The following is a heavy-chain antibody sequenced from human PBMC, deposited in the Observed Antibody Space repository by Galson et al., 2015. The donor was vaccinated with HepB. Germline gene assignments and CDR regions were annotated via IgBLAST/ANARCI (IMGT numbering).Heavy chain of an antibody. J-gene: IGHJ6*02. CDR2: ISAGGGSTK. CDR1: GFTFSDYY. D-gene: IGHD6-13*01. CDR3: ARDSRSSYYYYGMDV. Sequence: SLRLSCAASGFTFSDYYMTWIRQSPGKGLEWVSDISAGGGSTKYYADSVKGRFTISRDNAKNSLYLQMNSLRDEDTAVYYCARDSRSSYYYYGMDVWGQGTTVTVSS. V-gene: IGHV3-11*04.